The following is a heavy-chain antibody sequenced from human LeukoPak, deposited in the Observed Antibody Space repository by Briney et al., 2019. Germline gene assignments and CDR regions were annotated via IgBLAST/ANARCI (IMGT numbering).Heavy chain of an antibody. J-gene: IGHJ5*02. V-gene: IGHV4-59*08. CDR3: ARLGVRYTTSSWWFDP. CDR1: GGSINTYY. D-gene: IGHD6-6*01. CDR2: IYYSGST. Sequence: SETLSLTCTVSGGSINTYYWSWLRQPPGKGLEGIGYIYYSGSTNYSPSLKSRITISVDTSKNQFSLKLSSVTAADTAVYYCARLGVRYTTSSWWFDPWGQGILVTVSS.